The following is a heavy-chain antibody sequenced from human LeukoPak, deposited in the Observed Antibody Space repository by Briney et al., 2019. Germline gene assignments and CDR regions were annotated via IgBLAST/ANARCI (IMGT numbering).Heavy chain of an antibody. CDR2: INHSGST. V-gene: IGHV4-34*01. CDR1: GGSFSGYY. Sequence: SETLSLTSAVYGGSFSGYYWSWIRQPPGKWLEWIGEINHSGSTNYNPSLKSRVTISVDTSKNQFSLKLSSVTAADTAVYYCARLTYSSGWYAWRGLFDYWGQGTLVTVSS. CDR3: ARLTYSSGWYAWRGLFDY. J-gene: IGHJ4*02. D-gene: IGHD6-19*01.